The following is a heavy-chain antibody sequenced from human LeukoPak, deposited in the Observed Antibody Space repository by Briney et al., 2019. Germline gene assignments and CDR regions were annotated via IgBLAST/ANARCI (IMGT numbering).Heavy chain of an antibody. V-gene: IGHV3-49*03. J-gene: IGHJ4*02. Sequence: GGSLRLSCTASGFTFGDYLMSWFRQAPGKGLEWIGFISGGTTEYAASVKGRFTISRDDSTSIAYLQMNSLTAEDTAVYYCSRGSGWLSVYWGQGTLVTVSS. CDR3: SRGSGWLSVY. D-gene: IGHD6-19*01. CDR1: GFTFGDYL. CDR2: ISGGTT.